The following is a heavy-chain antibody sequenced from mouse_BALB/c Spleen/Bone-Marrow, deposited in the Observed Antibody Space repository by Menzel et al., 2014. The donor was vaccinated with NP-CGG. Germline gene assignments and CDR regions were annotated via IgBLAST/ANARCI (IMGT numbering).Heavy chain of an antibody. V-gene: IGHV14-3*02. D-gene: IGHD2-4*01. CDR1: GFNIKDIY. J-gene: IGHJ2*01. CDR2: IDPANGNI. Sequence: EVQLQQSGAELVKPGASVKLSCTASGFNIKDIYMHWVKQRPEQGLEWIGRIDPANGNIKYDPKFQGKATITADTSSNTAYLQLSRLTSEDTAVYYCASYHYGYYFDYWAKAPLSQSPQ. CDR3: ASYHYGYYFDY.